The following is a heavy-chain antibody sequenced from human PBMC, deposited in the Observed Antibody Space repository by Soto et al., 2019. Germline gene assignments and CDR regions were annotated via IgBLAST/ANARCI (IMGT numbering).Heavy chain of an antibody. CDR2: ISWDGGRT. CDR1: GFTFDDYT. Sequence: EVQLVESGGVVVQPGGSLRLSCAASGFTFDDYTMHWFRQAPGKILEWVALISWDGGRTYYADSVRGRFTISRDNSKNSLYVPMNSLRIEDTALYYCAKDVGRGYADAFDYWGQGTLVTVSS. J-gene: IGHJ4*02. CDR3: AKDVGRGYADAFDY. D-gene: IGHD1-26*01. V-gene: IGHV3-43*01.